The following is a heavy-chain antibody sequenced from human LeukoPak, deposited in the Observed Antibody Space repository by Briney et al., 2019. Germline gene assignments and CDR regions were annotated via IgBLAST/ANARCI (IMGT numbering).Heavy chain of an antibody. Sequence: GGSLRLSCAASGFTFSSYAMHWVRQAPGKGLEWVAVISYDGSNKYYADSVKGRFTISRDNSKNTLYLQMNSLRAEDTAVYYCARQGSSTWYTDFDYWGQGTLVTVSS. CDR2: ISYDGSNK. D-gene: IGHD6-13*01. CDR1: GFTFSSYA. V-gene: IGHV3-30*04. J-gene: IGHJ4*02. CDR3: ARQGSSTWYTDFDY.